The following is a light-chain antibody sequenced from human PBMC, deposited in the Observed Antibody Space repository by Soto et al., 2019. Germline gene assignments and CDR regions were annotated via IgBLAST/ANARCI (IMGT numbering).Light chain of an antibody. CDR1: QSISAW. CDR3: QQYDTYLRT. V-gene: IGKV1-5*01. CDR2: DAS. J-gene: IGKJ1*01. Sequence: IQMTQSPSPLSSSVGDRVTITFPASQSISAWLAWYQQKPGRAPKLLIYDASNLQSGVPSRFSSSGSGTEFTLTIDSLQPDDFATYYCQQYDTYLRTFGQGTKV.